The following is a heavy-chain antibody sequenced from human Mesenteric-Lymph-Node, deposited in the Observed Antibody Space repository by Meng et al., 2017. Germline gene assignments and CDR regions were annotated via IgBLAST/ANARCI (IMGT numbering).Heavy chain of an antibody. CDR2: IESDGSNP. CDR1: GFIFSDHW. V-gene: IGHV3-74*01. D-gene: IGHD1-1*01. Sequence: GGSLRLSCAASGFIFSDHWMHWFRQAPGKGPVWVSRIESDGSNPVYADSVKGRFTISRDNAGNTLFLQMNSLRVEDTAVYYCARDPLVYGSTTEHWGQGTQVTVSS. CDR3: ARDPLVYGSTTEH. J-gene: IGHJ4*02.